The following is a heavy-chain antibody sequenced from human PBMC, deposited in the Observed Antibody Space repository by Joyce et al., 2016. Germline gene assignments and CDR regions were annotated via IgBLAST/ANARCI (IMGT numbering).Heavy chain of an antibody. D-gene: IGHD2-15*01. Sequence: QVQLVQSGAEVKKPGASVKVSCKASGYSFTGYYMHWVRQAPGQGLEGMGRTNPDSGGTNYAQKFQGRVTMTRDTSISTAYMELSSLRSDDTAVYYCARDYCSGGTCYDYYYYYMDVWGKGTTVTVSS. CDR3: ARDYCSGGTCYDYYYYYMDV. CDR1: GYSFTGYY. V-gene: IGHV1-2*06. J-gene: IGHJ6*03. CDR2: TNPDSGGT.